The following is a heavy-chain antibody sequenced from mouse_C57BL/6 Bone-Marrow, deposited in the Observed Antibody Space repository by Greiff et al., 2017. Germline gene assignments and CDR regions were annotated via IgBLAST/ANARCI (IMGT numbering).Heavy chain of an antibody. CDR1: GFSLTSYG. Sequence: VKLMESGPGLVAPSQSLSITCTVSGFSLTSYGVHWVRQPPGKGLAWLVVIWSDGSTTYNSALKSRLSISKDNSKSQVFLKMNSLHTDDTAMYYCARHGECGYDVFAYWGQGTLVTVSA. CDR2: IWSDGST. J-gene: IGHJ3*01. CDR3: ARHGECGYDVFAY. D-gene: IGHD2-2*01. V-gene: IGHV2-6-1*01.